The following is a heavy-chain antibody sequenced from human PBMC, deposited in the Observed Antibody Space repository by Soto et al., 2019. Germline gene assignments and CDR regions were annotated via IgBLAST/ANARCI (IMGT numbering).Heavy chain of an antibody. D-gene: IGHD5-12*01. CDR1: GLTLTTNY. V-gene: IGHV3-53*04. J-gene: IGHJ4*02. CDR2: IYRGGST. CDR3: ARHISGYDPYFDY. Sequence: EVQLVESGGGLVQPGGSLRLSCVASGLTLTTNYMSWGRQAPGKGLEWLSSIYRGGSTYYADAVQGRFTMSRHNPENTLYLQLNSLRAEDTAVYYCARHISGYDPYFDYWGQGTLVTVSS.